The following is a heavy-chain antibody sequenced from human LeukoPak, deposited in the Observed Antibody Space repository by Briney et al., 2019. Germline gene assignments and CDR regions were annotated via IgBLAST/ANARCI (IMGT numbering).Heavy chain of an antibody. D-gene: IGHD6-13*01. V-gene: IGHV4-39*01. Sequence: PSETLSLTCTVSGGSISSSSYYWGWIRQAPGKGLEWIGSIHYSGSTYYNPSLKSRVTISVDTSKNQFSLKLSSVTAADTAVYYCARPPLFDSSSWYPFEYWGQGILVTVSS. CDR3: ARPPLFDSSSWYPFEY. CDR2: IHYSGST. CDR1: GGSISSSSYY. J-gene: IGHJ4*02.